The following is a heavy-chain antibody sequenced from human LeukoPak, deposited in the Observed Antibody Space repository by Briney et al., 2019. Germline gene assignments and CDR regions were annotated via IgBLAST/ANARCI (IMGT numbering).Heavy chain of an antibody. Sequence: PGGSLRLSCAASGFTFSSYAMSWVRQAPGKGLEWVSAISGSGGSTYYADSVKGRFTISRDNSKNTLYLQMNSLRAEDMAVYYCARGGLVDIEGGYYFDYWGQGTLVTVSS. J-gene: IGHJ4*02. CDR3: ARGGLVDIEGGYYFDY. CDR2: ISGSGGST. V-gene: IGHV3-23*01. CDR1: GFTFSSYA. D-gene: IGHD3-10*01.